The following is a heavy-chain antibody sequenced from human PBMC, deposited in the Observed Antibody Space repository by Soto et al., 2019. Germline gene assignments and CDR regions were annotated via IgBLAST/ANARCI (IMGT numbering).Heavy chain of an antibody. CDR3: ANGPDGYTLRY. CDR1: GGSISSYY. CDR2: IYYNGNT. V-gene: IGHV4-59*01. J-gene: IGHJ4*02. Sequence: QVQLQESGPGLVKPSETLSLTCTVSGGSISSYYWTWIRQPPGKGLEWIGYIYYNGNTNYSPSLNSRVTISVDTSKKKFALNLSSVTAADTAVYYCANGPDGYTLRYWGQGTLVTVSS. D-gene: IGHD5-12*01.